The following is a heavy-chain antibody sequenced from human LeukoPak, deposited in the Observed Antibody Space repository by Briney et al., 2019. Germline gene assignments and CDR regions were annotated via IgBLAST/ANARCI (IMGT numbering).Heavy chain of an antibody. V-gene: IGHV4-30-2*01. J-gene: IGHJ4*02. CDR1: GGSISSGGYS. Sequence: KSSETLSLTCTVSGGSISSGGYSWSWIRQPPGKGLEWIGYIYHSGSTYYNPSLKSRVTISVDRSKNQFSLKLSSVTAADTAVYYCARGLPIAAAVLYDYWGQGTLVTVSS. D-gene: IGHD6-13*01. CDR2: IYHSGST. CDR3: ARGLPIAAAVLYDY.